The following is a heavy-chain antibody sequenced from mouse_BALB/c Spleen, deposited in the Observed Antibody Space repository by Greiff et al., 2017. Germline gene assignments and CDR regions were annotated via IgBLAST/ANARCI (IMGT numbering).Heavy chain of an antibody. V-gene: IGHV3-2*02. CDR1: GYSITSDYA. D-gene: IGHD6-1*01. Sequence: EVKVEESGPGLVKPSQSLSLTCTVTGYSITSDYAWNWIRQFPGNKLEWMGYISYSGSTSYNPSLKSRISITRDTSKNQFFLQLNSVTTEDTATYYCARSLLVLYAMDYWGQGTSVTVSS. CDR3: ARSLLVLYAMDY. J-gene: IGHJ4*01. CDR2: ISYSGST.